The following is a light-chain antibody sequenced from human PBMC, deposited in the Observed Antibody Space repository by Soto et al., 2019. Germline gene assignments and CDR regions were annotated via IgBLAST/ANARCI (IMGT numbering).Light chain of an antibody. CDR3: QQRSNWPPIT. J-gene: IGKJ5*01. CDR2: DAS. CDR1: QTVSANY. V-gene: IGKV3-11*01. Sequence: EIVLTQSPGTLSLTPGERATLSCRASQTVSANYLAWYQQKAGQAPRLLIYDASNRATGIPARFSGRGSGTDFTLTISSLEPEDFAVYFCQQRSNWPPITFGQGTRLEIK.